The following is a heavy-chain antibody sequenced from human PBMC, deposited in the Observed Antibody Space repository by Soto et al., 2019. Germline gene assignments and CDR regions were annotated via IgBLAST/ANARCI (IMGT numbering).Heavy chain of an antibody. J-gene: IGHJ4*02. D-gene: IGHD3-22*01. CDR2: VYWNDER. CDR3: AHYDSSGYFSHFDS. V-gene: IGHV2-5*01. CDR1: GFSLTTTGVG. Sequence: QIALQESGPTVVKPTQTLTLTCTFSGFSLTTTGVGVGWIHHAPGKALEWLAMVYWNDERRYSPSLKSRLTITQDTSKNQVVLTMTYMYPVDTATYFCAHYDSSGYFSHFDSWGQGTLVTVSS.